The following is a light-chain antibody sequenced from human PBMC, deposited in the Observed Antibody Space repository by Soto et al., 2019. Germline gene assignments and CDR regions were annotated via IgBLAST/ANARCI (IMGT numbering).Light chain of an antibody. CDR1: SSDIGAYNY. CDR2: DVS. J-gene: IGLJ1*01. Sequence: QSALTQPASVSGSPGQSITISCTGTSSDIGAYNYVSWYQQHPGQAPKLMISDVSNRPSGISDRFSGSKSGNTASLTISGRQAEDEADYYCYSCSRSSGTRYVFGTGTKLTGL. V-gene: IGLV2-14*03. CDR3: YSCSRSSGTRYV.